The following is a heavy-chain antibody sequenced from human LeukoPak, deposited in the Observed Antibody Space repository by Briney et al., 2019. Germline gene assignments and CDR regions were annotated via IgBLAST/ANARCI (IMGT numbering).Heavy chain of an antibody. J-gene: IGHJ4*02. CDR2: ISGSGGST. V-gene: IGHV3-23*01. CDR1: GFTFSSYA. D-gene: IGHD3-10*01. CDR3: ARPLSGAISPGY. Sequence: GGSLRLSCAASGFTFSSYAMSWVRQAPGKGLEWVSAISGSGGSTYYADSVKGRFTISRDNAENSLNLQMNNLRPEDTAMYYCARPLSGAISPGYWGQGTLVTVSS.